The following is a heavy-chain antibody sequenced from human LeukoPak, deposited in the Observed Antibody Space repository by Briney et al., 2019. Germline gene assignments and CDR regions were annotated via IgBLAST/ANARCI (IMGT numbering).Heavy chain of an antibody. V-gene: IGHV4-59*01. J-gene: IGHJ4*02. Sequence: SETLSLTCTVSGGSISSYYWSWIRQPPGKGLEWIGYIYYSGSTNYNPSLKSRVTISVDTSKNQFSLKLSSVTAADTAVYYCARVGFGELLSQYYFDYWGQGTLVTASS. CDR3: ARVGFGELLSQYYFDY. D-gene: IGHD3-10*01. CDR2: IYYSGST. CDR1: GGSISSYY.